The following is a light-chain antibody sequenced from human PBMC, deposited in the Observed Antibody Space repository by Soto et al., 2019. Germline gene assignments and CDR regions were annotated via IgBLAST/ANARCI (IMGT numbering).Light chain of an antibody. J-gene: IGLJ2*01. Sequence: QSALTQPRSVSGSPGQSVTISCTGTSSDVGGYNSVSWYQQHPGEAPKLIIYDVSKRPSGVPDRFSGSKSGNTASLTISGLQAEDEADYYCCSYAGSYTFVVLGGGTKLTVL. CDR1: SSDVGGYNS. CDR2: DVS. CDR3: CSYAGSYTFVV. V-gene: IGLV2-11*01.